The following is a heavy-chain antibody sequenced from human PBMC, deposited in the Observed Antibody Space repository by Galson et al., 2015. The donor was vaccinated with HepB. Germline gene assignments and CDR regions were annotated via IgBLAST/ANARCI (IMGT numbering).Heavy chain of an antibody. CDR3: VKEKVGSRYFDY. CDR2: VTWDGGHT. D-gene: IGHD1-26*01. Sequence: RLSCAASGFTFNEYTMHWVRQTPGKGLEWVSLVTWDGGHTLYGDSVKGRFTVSRDNSNNFLYLQMNSLRTEDTALYYCVKEKVGSRYFDYWGQGTLVTVSS. J-gene: IGHJ4*02. CDR1: GFTFNEYT. V-gene: IGHV3-43*01.